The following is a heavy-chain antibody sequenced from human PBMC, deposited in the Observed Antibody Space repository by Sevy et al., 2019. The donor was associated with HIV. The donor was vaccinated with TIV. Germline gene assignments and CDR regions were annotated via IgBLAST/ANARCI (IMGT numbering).Heavy chain of an antibody. CDR2: IRPDGSDK. CDR1: GFTFSPYW. Sequence: GGSLRLSCAASGFTFSPYWMTWVRQPPGKGLEWVANIRPDGSDKYYVESVKGRFTISRDNAKNSLYLQMNSVRADDTAMYYGARGVGLDCWGQGALVTVSS. V-gene: IGHV3-7*01. J-gene: IGHJ4*02. D-gene: IGHD1-26*01. CDR3: ARGVGLDC.